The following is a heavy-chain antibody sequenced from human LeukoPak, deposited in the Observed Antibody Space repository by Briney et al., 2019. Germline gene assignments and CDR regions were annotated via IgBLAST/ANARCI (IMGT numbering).Heavy chain of an antibody. V-gene: IGHV1-69*04. J-gene: IGHJ1*01. CDR3: ARSAVDSTVVVVITGYFQH. CDR2: IIPILGIA. Sequence: SVKVSCKASGGTFGSYAISWVRQAPGQGLEWMGRIIPILGIANYAQKFQGRVTITADKSTSTAYMELSSLRSEDTAVYYCARSAVDSTVVVVITGYFQHWGQGTLVTVSS. CDR1: GGTFGSYA. D-gene: IGHD3-22*01.